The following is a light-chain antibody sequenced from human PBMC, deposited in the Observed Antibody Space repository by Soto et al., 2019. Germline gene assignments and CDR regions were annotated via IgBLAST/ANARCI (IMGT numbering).Light chain of an antibody. V-gene: IGKV1-5*01. Sequence: DIQMTQSTSTLSASVGDRVTITCRASQSISSWLAWYQQKPGKAPKLLIYAASTLQSGVPSRFSGSGSGTDFTLTISCLQSEDFATYYCQQYYSYPHTFAQRTKVDIK. J-gene: IGKJ1*01. CDR2: AAS. CDR3: QQYYSYPHT. CDR1: QSISSW.